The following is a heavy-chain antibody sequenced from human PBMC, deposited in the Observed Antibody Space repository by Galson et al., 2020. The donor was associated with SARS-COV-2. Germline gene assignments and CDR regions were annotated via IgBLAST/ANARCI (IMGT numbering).Heavy chain of an antibody. V-gene: IGHV3-21*01. CDR1: RFPFSTYS. CDR3: ARDEGIRGYNYGRLYYGLDV. Sequence: NSRGSLRLSCAAYRFPFSTYSMNWVRQAPGQGLEWVSSISTSSSYIYYADSVKGRFTISRDNVRNSLYLEMHSLRAEDTAIYYCARDEGIRGYNYGRLYYGLDVWGQGTTVTVSS. J-gene: IGHJ6*02. CDR2: ISTSSSYI. D-gene: IGHD5-18*01.